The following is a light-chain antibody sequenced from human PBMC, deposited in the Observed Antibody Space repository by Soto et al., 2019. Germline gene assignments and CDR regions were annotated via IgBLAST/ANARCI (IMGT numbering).Light chain of an antibody. CDR3: SSYTSSSTLV. J-gene: IGLJ2*01. V-gene: IGLV2-11*01. Sequence: QSALTQPRSVSGSPGQSVTISCTGTSSDVGDYDYVSWYQQHPGKAPKLMIFDVSKWPSGVPDRFSGSKSGNTASLTISGLQADDEADYYCSSYTSSSTLVFGGGTQLTVL. CDR1: SSDVGDYDY. CDR2: DVS.